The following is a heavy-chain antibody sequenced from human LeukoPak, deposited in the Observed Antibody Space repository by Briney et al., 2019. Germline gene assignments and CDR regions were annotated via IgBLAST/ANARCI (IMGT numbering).Heavy chain of an antibody. D-gene: IGHD3-3*01. J-gene: IGHJ6*04. Sequence: SETLSLTCNVSGGSISSYYWSWIRQPPGKGLEWIGSIYYSGSTYYNPSLKSRVTISVDTSKNQFSLKLSSVTAADTAVYYCARLWTPFGAAGLTIPSVWGKGTTVTVSS. CDR1: GGSISSYY. CDR2: IYYSGST. V-gene: IGHV4-39*01. CDR3: ARLWTPFGAAGLTIPSV.